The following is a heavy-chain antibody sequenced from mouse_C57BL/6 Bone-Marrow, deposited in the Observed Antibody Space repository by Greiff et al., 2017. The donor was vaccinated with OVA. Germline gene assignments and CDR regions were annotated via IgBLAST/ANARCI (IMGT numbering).Heavy chain of an antibody. D-gene: IGHD1-1*01. CDR2: IYPRSGNT. V-gene: IGHV1-81*01. CDR1: GYTFTSYG. Sequence: QVQLQQSGAELARPGASVKLSCKASGYTFTSYGISWVKQRTGQGLEWIGEIYPRSGNTYYNEKFKGKATLTADKSSSTAYMQLSSLTSEDSAVYYCARSRYYGSSPYFDYWGQGTTLTVAS. CDR3: ARSRYYGSSPYFDY. J-gene: IGHJ2*01.